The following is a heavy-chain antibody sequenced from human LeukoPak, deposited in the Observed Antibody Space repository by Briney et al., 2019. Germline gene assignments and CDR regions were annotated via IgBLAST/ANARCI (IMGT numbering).Heavy chain of an antibody. V-gene: IGHV3-21*01. CDR2: ISSSSSYI. CDR3: ARADPVWFGELMVAFDI. CDR1: GFTFSSYS. D-gene: IGHD3-10*01. J-gene: IGHJ3*02. Sequence: SPGGSLRLSCAASGFTFSSYSMNWVRQAPGKGLEWVSSISSSSSYIYYADSVKGRFTISRDNAKNSLYLQMNSLRAGDTAVYYCARADPVWFGELMVAFDIWGQGTMVTVSS.